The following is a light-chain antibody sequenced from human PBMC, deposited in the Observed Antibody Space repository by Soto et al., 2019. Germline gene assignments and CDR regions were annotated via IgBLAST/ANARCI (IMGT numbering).Light chain of an antibody. CDR3: MQALQTGT. Sequence: DIVMTQSPLSLPVTPGEPASISCRSSQSLLHSNGYNYLDWYLQKPGQSPQLLIYLGSNRASGVPDRSSGSGSGTDFTLKISRVEADDVGVYYCMQALQTGTFGQGTKVEIK. V-gene: IGKV2-28*01. J-gene: IGKJ1*01. CDR2: LGS. CDR1: QSLLHSNGYNY.